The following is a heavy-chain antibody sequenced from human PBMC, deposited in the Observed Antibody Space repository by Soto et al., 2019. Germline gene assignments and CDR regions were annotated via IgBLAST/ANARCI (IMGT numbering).Heavy chain of an antibody. CDR1: GFSVDRAH. J-gene: IGHJ4*02. CDR3: ARPGEFCTNTNCYQY. Sequence: LRLSCTASGFSVDRAHMSWVRQAPGKGLEWISLMYREGGGGTFYAGSVKGRFTVSRDTSKNTLYLQLSSLRVEDTAVYYCARPGEFCTNTNCYQYWGQGTLVTVSS. V-gene: IGHV3-53*01. CDR2: MYREGGGGT. D-gene: IGHD2-2*01.